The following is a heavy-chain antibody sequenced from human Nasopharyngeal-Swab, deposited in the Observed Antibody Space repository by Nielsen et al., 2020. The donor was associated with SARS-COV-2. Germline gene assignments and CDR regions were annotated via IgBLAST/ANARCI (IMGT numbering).Heavy chain of an antibody. Sequence: SGPTLVKPTQTLTLTCTFSGFSLSTSGMCVSWIRQPPGKALEWLARIDWDDDKYYSTSLRTRLTISKDNSKNQVVLTMTNMDPVDTATYYCARTLVTVAAFDYWGQGTLVTVSS. D-gene: IGHD4-23*01. J-gene: IGHJ4*02. CDR1: GFSLSTSGMC. V-gene: IGHV2-70*11. CDR2: IDWDDDK. CDR3: ARTLVTVAAFDY.